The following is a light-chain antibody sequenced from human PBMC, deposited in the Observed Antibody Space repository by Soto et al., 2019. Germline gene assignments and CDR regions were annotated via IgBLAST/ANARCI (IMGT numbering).Light chain of an antibody. Sequence: EIVLTQSPGTLSLSPGERATLSCRASQSVSTGYLTWYQQKPGQAPRLLIYATSNSVTGIPDRFSGSGSGTDFTLTISRLEPEDFAVYFCHQYCKSPRTPGHGTKVEI. CDR1: QSVSTGY. CDR3: HQYCKSPRT. J-gene: IGKJ1*01. V-gene: IGKV3-20*01. CDR2: ATS.